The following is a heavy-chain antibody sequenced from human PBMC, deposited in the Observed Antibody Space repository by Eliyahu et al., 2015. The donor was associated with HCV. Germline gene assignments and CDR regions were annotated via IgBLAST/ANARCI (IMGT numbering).Heavy chain of an antibody. CDR3: ARDHGYFGSDSFDWFDP. D-gene: IGHD3-10*01. V-gene: IGHV4-61*02. CDR2: VYTTGKT. J-gene: IGHJ5*02. Sequence: QVQLQESSPGLVKPSQTLSLTCTVSGESIIRGNHYWSWIRQPAGKGLEWIGRVYTTGKTNYNPSLRSRANISVDTSKNEFSLKLSFVTAADTAMYYCARDHGYFGSDSFDWFDPWGQGTLVTVSS. CDR1: GESIIRGNHY.